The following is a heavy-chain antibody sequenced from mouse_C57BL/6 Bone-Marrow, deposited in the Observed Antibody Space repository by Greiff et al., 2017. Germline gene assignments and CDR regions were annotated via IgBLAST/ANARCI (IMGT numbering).Heavy chain of an antibody. Sequence: VQLQQSGAELVRPGASVTLSCTASGFNIKDDYMHWVKQRPEQGLEWIGWIDPENGDTEYASKFQGKATITADTSSNTAYLQLSSLTSEDTAVYYCTYFTTVAVRYYFDYWGQGTTLTVSS. J-gene: IGHJ2*01. CDR3: TYFTTVAVRYYFDY. CDR2: IDPENGDT. D-gene: IGHD1-1*01. V-gene: IGHV14-4*01. CDR1: GFNIKDDY.